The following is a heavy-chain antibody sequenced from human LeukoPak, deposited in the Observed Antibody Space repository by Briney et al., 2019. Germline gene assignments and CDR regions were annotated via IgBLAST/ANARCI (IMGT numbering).Heavy chain of an antibody. CDR2: INPNSGGT. V-gene: IGHV1-2*02. CDR3: ASTNWSPYNWFAP. Sequence: GASVKVSCKASGYTFTGYYMHWVRQAAGQGLEWMGWINPNSGGTNYAQKCQGRVTMTRDTSICTAYMELSRLRSDDSTVYYDASTNWSPYNWFAPWGHVTLVTVSS. D-gene: IGHD1-1*01. CDR1: GYTFTGYY. J-gene: IGHJ5*02.